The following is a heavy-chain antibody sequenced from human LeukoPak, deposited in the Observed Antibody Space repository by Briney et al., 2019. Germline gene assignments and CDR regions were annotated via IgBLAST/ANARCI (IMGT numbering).Heavy chain of an antibody. V-gene: IGHV3-23*01. CDR1: GFTFSSYP. CDR3: AKDSFGGSYNY. Sequence: GGSLRLSCAASGFTFSSYPMSWVRQAPGKGLEWVSAISGSGGSTYYADSVKGRFTISRDNSKNTLYLQMNSLRAEDTAVYYCAKDSFGGSYNYWGQGTLVTVSS. CDR2: ISGSGGST. J-gene: IGHJ4*02. D-gene: IGHD1-26*01.